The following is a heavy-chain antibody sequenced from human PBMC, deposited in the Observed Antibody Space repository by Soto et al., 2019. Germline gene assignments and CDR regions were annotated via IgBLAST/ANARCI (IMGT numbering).Heavy chain of an antibody. V-gene: IGHV4-4*02. Sequence: SETLSLTCAVSGGAINRNNWWSWVRQPPGKGLEWIGEVDHTGHINHNPSLKSRVIITVDKSKNQFFLNLTSATAADTALYFCARDPAKSANDKYSHGGFWGQGILVTVSS. CDR2: VDHTGHI. CDR1: GGAINRNNW. CDR3: ARDPAKSANDKYSHGGF. D-gene: IGHD5-18*01. J-gene: IGHJ4*02.